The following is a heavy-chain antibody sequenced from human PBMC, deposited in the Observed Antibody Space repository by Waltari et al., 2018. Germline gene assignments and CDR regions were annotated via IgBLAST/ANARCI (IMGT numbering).Heavy chain of an antibody. CDR3: AKASSLSLAATGGFSLDY. CDR2: IDPGGRTI. V-gene: IGHV3-74*01. Sequence: EFKLVVSGGGLVRPGGSLSLSCAPPASPFGNTWLHGYRQAPGKGLVWVARIDPGGRTINHADSVRGRFTISRDDAKDTLYLQMDSLRPEDTAVYHCAKASSLSLAATGGFSLDYWGQGTLVTVSS. J-gene: IGHJ4*02. D-gene: IGHD2-15*01. CDR1: ASPFGNTW.